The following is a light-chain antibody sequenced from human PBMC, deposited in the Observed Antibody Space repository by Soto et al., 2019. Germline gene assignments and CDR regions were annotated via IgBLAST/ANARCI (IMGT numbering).Light chain of an antibody. V-gene: IGKV1-5*03. CDR2: KAS. CDR3: QQYNTYWWT. Sequence: DIQLTQSPSTLSASVGDRVTITCRASQSISRYLAWYQQKPGKAPNLLIYKASALESGVPSRFSGSGSGTQFTLTISSLQPEDFATYYCQQYNTYWWTFGQGTKVEIK. J-gene: IGKJ1*01. CDR1: QSISRY.